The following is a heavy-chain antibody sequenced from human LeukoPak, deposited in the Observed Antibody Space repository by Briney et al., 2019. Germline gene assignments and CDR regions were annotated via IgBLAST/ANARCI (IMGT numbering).Heavy chain of an antibody. J-gene: IGHJ4*02. V-gene: IGHV1-69*04. Sequence: GASVKVSCKASGGTFSSYAISWVRQAPGQGLEWMGRIIPILGIANYAQKFQGRVTITADKSTSTAYMELSSLRSEDTAVYYCARDLTFPPFDYWGQGTLVTVSS. D-gene: IGHD2/OR15-2a*01. CDR1: GGTFSSYA. CDR3: ARDLTFPPFDY. CDR2: IIPILGIA.